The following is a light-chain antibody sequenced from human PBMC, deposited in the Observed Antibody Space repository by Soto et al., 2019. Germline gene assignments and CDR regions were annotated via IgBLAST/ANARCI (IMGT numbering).Light chain of an antibody. J-gene: IGKJ3*01. Sequence: DIQMTQSPSSLSASLGDRVTITCQASQDVRDYLNWFQQKPGKAPKLLIYDVSNLETGVPSRFSASGSGTFFTFTISSLQAEVFATYYCQQYHNVPFTFGPGTKVDVK. CDR2: DVS. CDR1: QDVRDY. CDR3: QQYHNVPFT. V-gene: IGKV1-33*01.